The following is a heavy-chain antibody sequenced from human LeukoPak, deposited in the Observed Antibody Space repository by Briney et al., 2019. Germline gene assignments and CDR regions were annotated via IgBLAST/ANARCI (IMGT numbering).Heavy chain of an antibody. Sequence: SETLSLTCTVSGGSISNYYWSWIRQPPGKGLEWIGYIYYSGSTNYNPSLKSRVTISVDTSRNQFSLNLNSVTAADTAVYYCAKSNGYGLVDIWGQGTMVTVSS. CDR3: AKSNGYGLVDI. V-gene: IGHV4-59*12. CDR2: IYYSGST. J-gene: IGHJ3*02. CDR1: GGSISNYY. D-gene: IGHD3-10*01.